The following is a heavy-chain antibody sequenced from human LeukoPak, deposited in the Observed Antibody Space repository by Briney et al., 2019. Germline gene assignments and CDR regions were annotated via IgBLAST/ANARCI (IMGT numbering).Heavy chain of an antibody. V-gene: IGHV4-30-2*05. Sequence: PSETLSLTCTVSGGSISSGGYYWSWIRQPPGKGLEWIGYIYHGGSTYYNPSLKSRVTISVDTSKNQFSLKLSSVTAADTAVYYCARAPRALGYCSSTSCYRASYLDYWGQGTLVTVSS. CDR2: IYHGGST. D-gene: IGHD2-2*02. J-gene: IGHJ4*02. CDR1: GGSISSGGYY. CDR3: ARAPRALGYCSSTSCYRASYLDY.